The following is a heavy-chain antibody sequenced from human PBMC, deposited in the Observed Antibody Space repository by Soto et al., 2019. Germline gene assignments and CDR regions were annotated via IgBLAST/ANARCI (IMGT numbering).Heavy chain of an antibody. V-gene: IGHV3-33*01. CDR1: GFTFSSYG. D-gene: IGHD6-6*01. Sequence: QVQLVESGGGVVQPGRSLRLSCAASGFTFSSYGMHWVRQAPGKGLEWVAVIWYDGSNKYYADSVKGRFTISRDNSKNTLYLQMNSLRAEDTAVYYCARGGSSVGMDVWGQGTTVTVSS. CDR2: IWYDGSNK. CDR3: ARGGSSVGMDV. J-gene: IGHJ6*02.